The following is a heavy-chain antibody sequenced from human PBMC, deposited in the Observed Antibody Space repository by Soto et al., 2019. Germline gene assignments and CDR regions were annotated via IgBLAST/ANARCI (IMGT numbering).Heavy chain of an antibody. CDR3: ARSVSFRYKLIKRGMRF. V-gene: IGHV1-69*13. CDR2: IIPIFATA. CDR1: GGTFSSYA. D-gene: IGHD1-1*01. Sequence: GASVKVSCKASGGTFSSYAISWVRQAPGQGLEWMGGIIPIFATANYAQKFQGRVMITVDESTSTAYMELSSLRSEDTAVYYCARSVSFRYKLIKRGMRFWGQATTVTVSS. J-gene: IGHJ6*02.